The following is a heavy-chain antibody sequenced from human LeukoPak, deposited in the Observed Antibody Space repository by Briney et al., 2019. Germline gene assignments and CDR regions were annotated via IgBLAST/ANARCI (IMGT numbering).Heavy chain of an antibody. D-gene: IGHD3-10*01. CDR2: ISCRGSTI. J-gene: IGHJ4*02. CDR3: ARDLLWFGERDY. V-gene: IGHV3-11*01. Sequence: PGGSLRLSCAASGFTSSDYYMSWIRQGPGRGLEWVSYISCRGSTIYYAVSVKGRFTISRDNAKNSLYLHMNSLRVEDTAVYYCARDLLWFGERDYWGQGTLVTVSS. CDR1: GFTSSDYY.